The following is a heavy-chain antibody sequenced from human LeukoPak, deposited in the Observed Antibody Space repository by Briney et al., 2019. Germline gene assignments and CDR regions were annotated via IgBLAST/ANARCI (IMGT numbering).Heavy chain of an antibody. CDR3: AQGVVLWQLRY. CDR1: GFTFSSYA. Sequence: PGGSLRLSCAASGFTFSSYAMHWVRQAPGKGLEWVAVISYDGSNKYYADSVKGRFTISRDNSKNTLYLQMNSLRAEDTAVYYCAQGVVLWQLRYWGQGTLVTVSS. CDR2: ISYDGSNK. D-gene: IGHD6-6*01. J-gene: IGHJ4*02. V-gene: IGHV3-30-3*02.